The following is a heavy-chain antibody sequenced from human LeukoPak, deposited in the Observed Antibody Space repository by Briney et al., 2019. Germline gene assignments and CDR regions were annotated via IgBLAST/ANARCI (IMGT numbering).Heavy chain of an antibody. V-gene: IGHV3-23*01. Sequence: PGGSLRLSCAASGFTFSSYAMSWVRQAPGKGLGWVSTISYSGGRTDYAESVKGRFAISRDSSKNTLYLQMNGLRGDDTAIYYCAKDDGGSPPDAFDIWGQGTLVSVSS. D-gene: IGHD1-26*01. J-gene: IGHJ3*02. CDR3: AKDDGGSPPDAFDI. CDR2: ISYSGGRT. CDR1: GFTFSSYA.